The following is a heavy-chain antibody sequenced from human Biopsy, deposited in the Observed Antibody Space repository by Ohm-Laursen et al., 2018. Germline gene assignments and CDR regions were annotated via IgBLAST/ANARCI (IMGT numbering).Heavy chain of an antibody. CDR1: GGSISSHY. CDR2: IYNRGST. D-gene: IGHD6-19*01. J-gene: IGHJ6*02. CDR3: ARGQDSSYLAYGMDV. V-gene: IGHV4-59*11. Sequence: SETLSLTCIVSGGSISSHYWSWIRQPPGKGLEWIGYIYNRGSTKYNSSLKSRVTISVDTSKNQFSLTVRSVTAADTAMYYCARGQDSSYLAYGMDVWGQGTTVTVSS.